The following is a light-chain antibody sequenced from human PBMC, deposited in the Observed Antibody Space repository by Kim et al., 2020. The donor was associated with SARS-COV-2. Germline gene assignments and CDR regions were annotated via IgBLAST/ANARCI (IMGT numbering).Light chain of an antibody. CDR2: HSN. CDR3: AAWDDSLNSWV. CDR1: SSNLGSNT. V-gene: IGLV1-44*01. J-gene: IGLJ3*02. Sequence: GQRVTISCSRTSSNLGSNTLNCYQQLPGTAPKLLIAHSNRRPSGVPDRFSGSKSGTSASLAISGLQSEDEADYYCAAWDDSLNSWVFGGGTQLTVL.